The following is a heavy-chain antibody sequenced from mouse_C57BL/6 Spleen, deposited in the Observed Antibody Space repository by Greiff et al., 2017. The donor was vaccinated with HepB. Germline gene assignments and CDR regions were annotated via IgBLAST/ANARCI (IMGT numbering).Heavy chain of an antibody. V-gene: IGHV5-9-1*02. D-gene: IGHD2-4*01. CDR3: TRDQGLRDWFAY. Sequence: EVKLVESGEGLVKPGGSLKLSCAASGFTFSSYAMSWVRQTPEKRLEWVAYISSGGDYIYYADTVKGRFTISRDNARNTLYLQLSSLKSEDTAMYYCTRDQGLRDWFAYWGQGTLVTVSA. J-gene: IGHJ3*01. CDR2: ISSGGDYI. CDR1: GFTFSSYA.